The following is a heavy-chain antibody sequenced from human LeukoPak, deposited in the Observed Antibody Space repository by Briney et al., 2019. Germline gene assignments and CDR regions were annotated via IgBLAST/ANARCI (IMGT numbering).Heavy chain of an antibody. CDR3: TRDPDRSSKVDY. D-gene: IGHD3-22*01. J-gene: IGHJ4*02. Sequence: GGSLTLSCAASGFTFSDYYMSWIRQTPGKGLEWVSYIDSSGTVLYNADSVKGRFTISRDNAKNSLFLQMNSLRVEDTAVYFCTRDPDRSSKVDYWGQGTLVTVSS. CDR2: IDSSGTVL. CDR1: GFTFSDYY. V-gene: IGHV3-11*01.